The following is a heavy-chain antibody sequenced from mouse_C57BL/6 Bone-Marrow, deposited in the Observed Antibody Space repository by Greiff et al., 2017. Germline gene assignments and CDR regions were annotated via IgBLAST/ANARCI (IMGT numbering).Heavy chain of an antibody. J-gene: IGHJ2*01. V-gene: IGHV5-4*01. CDR1: GFTFSSYA. Sequence: EVHLVESGGGLVKPGGSLKLSCAASGFTFSSYAMSWVRQTPEKRLEWVAPISDGGSYTYYPANVKGRFTISRDNAKNNLYLQMSHLKSEDTAMYYCAREIYYDYDSYYFDYWGQGTTLTVAS. CDR2: ISDGGSYT. CDR3: AREIYYDYDSYYFDY. D-gene: IGHD2-4*01.